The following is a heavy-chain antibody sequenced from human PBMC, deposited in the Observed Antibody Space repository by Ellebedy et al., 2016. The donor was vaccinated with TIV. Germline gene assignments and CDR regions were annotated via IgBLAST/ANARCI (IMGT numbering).Heavy chain of an antibody. J-gene: IGHJ5*02. CDR3: ARRGSYGDYAVQVNSWFDT. D-gene: IGHD4-17*01. CDR2: IYQDGSDQ. Sequence: PGGSLRLSCAASGFSFRSYWMSWVRQAPGKGLEWVANIYQDGSDQNYVDSVKGRFTIARDNANNLLFLQMNSLRVEDTAVYYCARRGSYGDYAVQVNSWFDTWGQGTLVTVSS. CDR1: GFSFRSYW. V-gene: IGHV3-7*01.